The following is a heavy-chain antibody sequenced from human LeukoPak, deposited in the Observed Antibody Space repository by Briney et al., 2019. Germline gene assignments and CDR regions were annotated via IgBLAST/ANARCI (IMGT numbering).Heavy chain of an antibody. D-gene: IGHD4-23*01. CDR3: AREVYGGNRGGNWFDP. J-gene: IGHJ5*02. Sequence: QPGRSLRLSCAASGFTFSSYAMHWVRQAPGKGLEWVAVISYDGSNKYYADSVKGRFTISRDNSKNTLYLQMNSLRVEDTAVYYCAREVYGGNRGGNWFDPWGQGTLVTVSS. V-gene: IGHV3-30-3*01. CDR2: ISYDGSNK. CDR1: GFTFSSYA.